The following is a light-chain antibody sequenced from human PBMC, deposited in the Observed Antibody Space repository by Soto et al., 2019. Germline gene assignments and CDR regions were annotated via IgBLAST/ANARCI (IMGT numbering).Light chain of an antibody. CDR2: GAS. V-gene: IGKV1-9*01. CDR1: QGINHY. J-gene: IGKJ4*01. CDR3: QHVYSYPRT. Sequence: DIQLTQSPSFLSASVGDRVTITCRASQGINHYVAWYQQKPGKAPKCLIYGASALQSGVPSRFSGSGSWAEFTLSISSLQPEDFATYYCQHVYSYPRTFGGGTRVEI.